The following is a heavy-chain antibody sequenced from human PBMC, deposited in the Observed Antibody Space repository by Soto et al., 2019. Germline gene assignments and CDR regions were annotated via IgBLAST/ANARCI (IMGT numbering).Heavy chain of an antibody. CDR3: ARGGAGYSGYDLYYMDV. CDR2: ISSSSSYI. J-gene: IGHJ6*03. Sequence: GGSLRLSCAASGFTFSSYSMNWVRQAPGKGLEWVSSISSSSSYIYYADSVKGRFTISGDNAKNSLYLQMNSLRAEDTAVYYCARGGAGYSGYDLYYMDVWGKGTTVTASS. V-gene: IGHV3-21*01. CDR1: GFTFSSYS. D-gene: IGHD5-12*01.